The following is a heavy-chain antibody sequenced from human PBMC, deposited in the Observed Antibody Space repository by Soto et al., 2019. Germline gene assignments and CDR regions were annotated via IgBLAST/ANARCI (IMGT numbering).Heavy chain of an antibody. CDR3: AKEGQDLGYCSGGSCYSAGAEYFQH. Sequence: PGGSMRLSCAASGFTFSSYCMHWVRQAPGKGLEWVAVISYDGSNKYYADSVKGRFTISRDNSKNTLYLQMNSLRAEDTAVYYCAKEGQDLGYCSGGSCYSAGAEYFQHWGQGTLVTVSS. CDR2: ISYDGSNK. D-gene: IGHD2-15*01. J-gene: IGHJ1*01. V-gene: IGHV3-30*18. CDR1: GFTFSSYC.